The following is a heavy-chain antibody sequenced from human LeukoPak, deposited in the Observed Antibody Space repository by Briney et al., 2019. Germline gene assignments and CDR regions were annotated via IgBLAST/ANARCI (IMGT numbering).Heavy chain of an antibody. CDR1: GFTFRSYA. Sequence: GGSLRLSCATSGFTFRSYALGWVRQAPGKGLEWVSLISGSGGSRYYGDSVKGRFTISRDNSKNSVCLEMNSLSAGDTAVYYCAKGGEDSGYNSHFDSWGQGTLVIVSS. J-gene: IGHJ4*02. V-gene: IGHV3-23*01. CDR2: ISGSGGSR. D-gene: IGHD5-24*01. CDR3: AKGGEDSGYNSHFDS.